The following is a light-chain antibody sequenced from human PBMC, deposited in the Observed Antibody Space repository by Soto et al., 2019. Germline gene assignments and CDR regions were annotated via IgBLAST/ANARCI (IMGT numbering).Light chain of an antibody. Sequence: QSALTQPPSASGSPGQSVTISCTGTSSDVGSYKFVSWYQQHPGKALKLMMYEVSKRPSGVPDRFSGSKSGNTASLTVSGLQAEDEADYYCISYTTSSTVVFGGGTKVTVL. CDR3: ISYTTSSTVV. CDR2: EVS. J-gene: IGLJ2*01. CDR1: SSDVGSYKF. V-gene: IGLV2-8*01.